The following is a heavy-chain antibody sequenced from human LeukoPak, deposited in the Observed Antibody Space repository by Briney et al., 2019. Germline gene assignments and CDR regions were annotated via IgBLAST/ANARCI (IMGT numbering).Heavy chain of an antibody. D-gene: IGHD4-17*01. Sequence: ASETLSLTCTVSGGSIISYFWSWIRQPPGKGPEWIGYIFDSGTTNYNPSTNYNPSLKSRVTVSLDTSKNHFSLKLSSVTAAYTAVYFCARGGVTTSAQYDYWGQEILVTVSS. J-gene: IGHJ4*02. CDR3: ARGGVTTSAQYDY. V-gene: IGHV4-59*01. CDR2: IFDSGTTNYNPST. CDR1: GGSIISYF.